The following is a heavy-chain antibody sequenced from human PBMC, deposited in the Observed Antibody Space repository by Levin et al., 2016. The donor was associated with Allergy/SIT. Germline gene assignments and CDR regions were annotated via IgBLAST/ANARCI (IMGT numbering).Heavy chain of an antibody. CDR2: INPNSGGT. D-gene: IGHD2-21*02. CDR1: GYTFTGYY. CDR3: ARDKTAYCGGDCYLWFDP. V-gene: IGHV1-2*02. J-gene: IGHJ5*02. Sequence: ASVKVSCKASGYTFTGYYMHWVRQAPGQGLEWMGWINPNSGGTNYAQKFQGRVTMTRDTSISTAYMELSRLRSDDTAVYYCARDKTAYCGGDCYLWFDPWGQGTLVTVSS.